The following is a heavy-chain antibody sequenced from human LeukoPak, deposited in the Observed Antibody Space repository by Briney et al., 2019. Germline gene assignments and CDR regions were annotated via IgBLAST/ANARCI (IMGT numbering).Heavy chain of an antibody. J-gene: IGHJ4*02. Sequence: PGGSLRLSCAASGFTFSSYAMSWVRQAPGKGLEWVSAISGSSGSTYYADSVKSRFTISRDNSKNTLYLQMNSLRAEDTAVYYCAKDYDILTGSEYWGQGTLVTVSS. CDR3: AKDYDILTGSEY. CDR2: ISGSSGST. V-gene: IGHV3-23*01. CDR1: GFTFSSYA. D-gene: IGHD3-9*01.